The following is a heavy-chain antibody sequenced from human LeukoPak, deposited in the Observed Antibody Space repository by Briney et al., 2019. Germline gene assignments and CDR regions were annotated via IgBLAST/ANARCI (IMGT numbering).Heavy chain of an antibody. D-gene: IGHD3-10*01. J-gene: IGHJ6*02. CDR3: ARVPVLLYYGMDV. Sequence: GGSLRLSCAASGFTFSSYAMHWVRQAPGKGLEWVAVISYDGSNKYYADSVKGRFTISRDNSKNTLYLQMNSLRAEDTAVYYCARVPVLLYYGMDVWGQGTTVTVSS. V-gene: IGHV3-30-3*01. CDR2: ISYDGSNK. CDR1: GFTFSSYA.